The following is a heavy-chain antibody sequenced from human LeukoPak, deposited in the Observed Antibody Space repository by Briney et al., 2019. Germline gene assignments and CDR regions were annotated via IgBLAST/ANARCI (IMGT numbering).Heavy chain of an antibody. V-gene: IGHV4-4*02. CDR1: GGSISSSNW. Sequence: SGTLSLTCAVSGGSISSSNWWSWVRQPPGKGLEWIGYIYYSGSTNYNPSLKSRVTISVDTSKNQFSLKLSSVTAADTAVYYCARDRSSSDSSGYYSLDLGYWGQGTLVTVSS. J-gene: IGHJ4*02. D-gene: IGHD3-22*01. CDR3: ARDRSSSDSSGYYSLDLGY. CDR2: IYYSGST.